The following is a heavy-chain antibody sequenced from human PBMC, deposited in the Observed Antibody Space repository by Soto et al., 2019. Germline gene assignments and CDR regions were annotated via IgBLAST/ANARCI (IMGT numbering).Heavy chain of an antibody. CDR1: GYTLTELS. J-gene: IGHJ6*03. Sequence: ASVKVSCKVSGYTLTELSMHWVRQAPGKGLEWMGGFDPEDGETIYAQKFQGRVTMTEDTSTDTAYMELSSLGSEDTAVYYCATDFHSTGAMDVWGKGTTVTVSS. CDR2: FDPEDGET. D-gene: IGHD4-17*01. CDR3: ATDFHSTGAMDV. V-gene: IGHV1-24*01.